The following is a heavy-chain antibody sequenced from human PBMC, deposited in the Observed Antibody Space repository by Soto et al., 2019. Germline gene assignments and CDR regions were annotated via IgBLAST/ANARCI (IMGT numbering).Heavy chain of an antibody. CDR1: GASVSSTYW. J-gene: IGHJ4*02. CDR2: INHRGSA. V-gene: IGHV4-4*02. Sequence: QVELQVSGPGLVKPSGTLSLTCAVSGASVSSTYWWSWVRQPPGKGPEWIGEINHRGSANYNPSLKSRVTISVDISKSQFSLRLTSVTAADTAVYYCARYNAASGTYYFDFWGQGALVTVSS. D-gene: IGHD6-13*01. CDR3: ARYNAASGTYYFDF.